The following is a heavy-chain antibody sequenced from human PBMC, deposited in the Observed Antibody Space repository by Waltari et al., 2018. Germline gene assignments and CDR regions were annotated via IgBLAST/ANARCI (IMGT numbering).Heavy chain of an antibody. V-gene: IGHV3-23*01. CDR1: GFTFSSYA. CDR2: ISGSGGST. Sequence: EVQLLESGGGLVQPGGSLRLSCAASGFTFSSYAMSWVRQAPGKGLEWVSAISGSGGSTYYADSVKGRFTISRDNSKNTLYLQMNSLRAEDTAIYYCAKVDYYDSSGYYDYWGQGTLVTVSS. J-gene: IGHJ4*02. CDR3: AKVDYYDSSGYYDY. D-gene: IGHD3-22*01.